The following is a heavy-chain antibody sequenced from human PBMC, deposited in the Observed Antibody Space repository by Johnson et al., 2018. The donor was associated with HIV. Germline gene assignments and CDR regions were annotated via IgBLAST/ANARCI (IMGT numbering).Heavy chain of an antibody. CDR3: ARGGGYSSSWYPFQGAFDI. Sequence: EVQLVESGGGLVQPGGSLKLSCAASGFSVSSYYMSWVRQAPGKGLEWVSVLFSGGSIYYADSVKGRFTISRDNSKNTLYLQMNSLRAEDTALYYCARGGGYSSSWYPFQGAFDIWGQGTMVTVSS. V-gene: IGHV3-66*01. D-gene: IGHD6-13*01. J-gene: IGHJ3*02. CDR1: GFSVSSYY. CDR2: LFSGGSI.